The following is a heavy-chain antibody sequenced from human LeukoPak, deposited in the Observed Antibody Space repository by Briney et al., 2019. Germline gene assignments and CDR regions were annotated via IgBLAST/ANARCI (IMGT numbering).Heavy chain of an antibody. J-gene: IGHJ4*02. CDR2: IYYSGST. Sequence: SSETLSLTCIVSGGSIRSYYWSWIRQPPGKGLEWIGYIYYSGSTNYNPSLKSRVTISVDTSKNQFSLKLSSVTAADTAVYYCARGRRGYGAAMLYYFDYWGQGTLVTVSS. CDR1: GGSIRSYY. D-gene: IGHD2-2*01. V-gene: IGHV4-59*01. CDR3: ARGRRGYGAAMLYYFDY.